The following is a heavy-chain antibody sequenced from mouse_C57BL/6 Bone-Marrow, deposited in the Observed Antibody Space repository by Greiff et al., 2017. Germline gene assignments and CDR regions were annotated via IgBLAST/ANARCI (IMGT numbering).Heavy chain of an antibody. Sequence: EVMLVESGGGLVQSGRSLRLSCATSGFTFSDFYMEWVRQAPGKGLEWIAASRNKANDYTTEYSASVKGRFIVSRATSQSILYLQMNALRAEDTAIYYWAREAWEGNYYGSSPDWYFDVWGTGTTVTVSS. CDR2: SRNKANDYTT. CDR1: GFTFSDFY. V-gene: IGHV7-1*01. D-gene: IGHD1-1*01. CDR3: AREAWEGNYYGSSPDWYFDV. J-gene: IGHJ1*03.